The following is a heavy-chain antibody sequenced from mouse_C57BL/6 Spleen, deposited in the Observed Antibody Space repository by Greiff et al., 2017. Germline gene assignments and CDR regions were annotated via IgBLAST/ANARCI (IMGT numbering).Heavy chain of an antibody. D-gene: IGHD2-2*01. V-gene: IGHV2-2*01. CDR1: GFSLTSYG. CDR3: ARNPHGYDGGFAY. Sequence: VQLQQSGPGLVQPSQSLSITCTVSGFSLTSYGVHWVRQSPGKGLEWLGVIWSGGSTDYNAAFISRLSISKDNSKSQVFFKMNRLQADDTAIYYCARNPHGYDGGFAYWGQGTLVTVSA. J-gene: IGHJ3*01. CDR2: IWSGGST.